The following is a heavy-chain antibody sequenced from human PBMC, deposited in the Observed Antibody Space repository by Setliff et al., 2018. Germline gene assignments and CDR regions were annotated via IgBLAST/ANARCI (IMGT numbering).Heavy chain of an antibody. J-gene: IGHJ5*02. CDR1: GFDFKTHW. Sequence: PGGSLRLSCAASGFDFKTHWMDWARQAPGKGLEWVANIKEDGSQRNYVDAVRGRFTVSRDNARNLLYLQMNSLRAEDTAVYYCAREVDSSGWYGIDPWGQGTLVTVSS. CDR2: IKEDGSQR. CDR3: AREVDSSGWYGIDP. V-gene: IGHV3-7*03. D-gene: IGHD6-19*01.